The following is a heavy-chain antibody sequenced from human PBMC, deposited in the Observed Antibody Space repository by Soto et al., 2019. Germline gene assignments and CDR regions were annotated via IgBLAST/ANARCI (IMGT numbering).Heavy chain of an antibody. V-gene: IGHV4-31*03. CDR2: IYYSGST. J-gene: IGHJ4*02. Sequence: SSETLSLTCTVSGGSISSGGHYWSWIRQHPGKGLEWIGYIYYSGSTYYNPSLKSRVTISVDTSKNQFSLKLSSVTAADTAVYYCARALRSLVDYWGQGTLVTVSS. CDR1: GGSISSGGHY. CDR3: ARALRSLVDY.